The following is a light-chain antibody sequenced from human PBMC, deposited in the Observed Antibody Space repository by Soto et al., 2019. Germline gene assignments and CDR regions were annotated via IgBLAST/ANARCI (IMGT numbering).Light chain of an antibody. J-gene: IGLJ3*02. Sequence: QSVLTQPPSVSGAPGQRVTISCTGSSSNIGRGYDVHWYQQFPGSAPRLLLSGDSNRPSGVPDRFSGSRSGTSASLAITGLQAEDEADYSCQTFDSSLTISWVFGGGTKLTVL. V-gene: IGLV1-40*01. CDR3: QTFDSSLTISWV. CDR1: SSNIGRGYD. CDR2: GDS.